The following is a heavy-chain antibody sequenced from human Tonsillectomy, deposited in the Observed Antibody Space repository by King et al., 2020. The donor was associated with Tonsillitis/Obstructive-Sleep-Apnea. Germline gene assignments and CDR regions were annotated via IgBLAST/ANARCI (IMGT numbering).Heavy chain of an antibody. Sequence: VQLPQWGAGLLKPSETLSRTCAVYGGSFSDYYWSWIRQPPGKGLEWIGEINHSGSTNYNPSLKSRVTVSVDTSKNQFSLKLSAVTAADTAVYYCARVQEYCTSTSCLYYFDYWGQGTQVTVSS. CDR2: INHSGST. CDR3: ARVQEYCTSTSCLYYFDY. V-gene: IGHV4-34*01. CDR1: GGSFSDYY. D-gene: IGHD2-2*01. J-gene: IGHJ4*02.